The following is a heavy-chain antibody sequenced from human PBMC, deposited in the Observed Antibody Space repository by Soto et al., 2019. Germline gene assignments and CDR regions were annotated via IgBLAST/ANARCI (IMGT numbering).Heavy chain of an antibody. D-gene: IGHD1-1*01. J-gene: IGHJ5*02. CDR1: GGTFSRSA. Sequence: QVQLVQSGAEVKKPGSSVKVSCKASGGTFSRSAISWVRQAPGQGPEWMGGIIPIFGTATYAQKFQGRGTITADVSTGTGYMDLTSLRSEDTAVHYCAREGKTGMASFWFDPWGQGTLVTVSS. V-gene: IGHV1-69*12. CDR2: IIPIFGTA. CDR3: AREGKTGMASFWFDP.